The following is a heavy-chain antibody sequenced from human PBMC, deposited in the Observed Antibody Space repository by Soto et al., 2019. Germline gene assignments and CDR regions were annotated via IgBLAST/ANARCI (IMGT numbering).Heavy chain of an antibody. CDR2: IGDSGAST. V-gene: IGHV3-23*01. CDR1: GFSFSSFA. D-gene: IGHD1-26*01. CDR3: AKGVELDV. J-gene: IGHJ6*04. Sequence: EVLLLESGGGLVQPGGSLRLSCEASGFSFSSFAMNWVRQAPGKGLEWVSAIGDSGASTYYADSVKGRFTISRDNSRNTLYLQLLSLRAEDTAVYYCAKGVELDVWGNGTTVTVSS.